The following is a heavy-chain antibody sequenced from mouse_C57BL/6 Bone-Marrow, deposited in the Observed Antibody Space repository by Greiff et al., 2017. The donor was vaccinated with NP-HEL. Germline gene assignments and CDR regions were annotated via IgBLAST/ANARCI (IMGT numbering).Heavy chain of an antibody. CDR1: GFTFSDYG. J-gene: IGHJ4*01. Sequence: EVQLVESGGGLVKPGGSLKLSCAASGFTFSDYGMHWVRQAPEKGLEWVAYISSGSSTSYYADTVKGRFTISRDNAKNTLFLQMTSLRSEDTAMYYCAKITTVVPYAMDYWGQGTSVTVSS. V-gene: IGHV5-17*01. CDR2: ISSGSSTS. CDR3: AKITTVVPYAMDY. D-gene: IGHD1-1*01.